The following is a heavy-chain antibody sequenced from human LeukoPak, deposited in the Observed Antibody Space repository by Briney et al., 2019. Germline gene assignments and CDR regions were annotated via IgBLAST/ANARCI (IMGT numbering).Heavy chain of an antibody. CDR1: KASYIGDS. CDR3: ARVLAEMAAVWRDDVFDI. Sequence: SETLSLTCAVSKASYIGDSWSWIRQPPGKGLEWIGEINHSGSSNYNPSLKSRVTISVDTSKNQFALRVNSVTAADTAVYYCARVLAEMAAVWRDDVFDIWGQGTMVTVSS. CDR2: INHSGSS. D-gene: IGHD5-24*01. J-gene: IGHJ3*02. V-gene: IGHV4-34*01.